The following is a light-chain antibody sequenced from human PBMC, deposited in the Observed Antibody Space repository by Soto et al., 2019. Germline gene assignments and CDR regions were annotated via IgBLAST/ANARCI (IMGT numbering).Light chain of an antibody. Sequence: QSVLTQPPSESGTPGQRVTISCSGSSSNIGSNYVYWYQQLPGTAPKLLIYRNNQRPSGVPDRFSGSKSVTSASLAISGLRSEDEADYYCAAWDDSLSGYVFGTGTKVTVL. CDR3: AAWDDSLSGYV. CDR1: SSNIGSNY. CDR2: RNN. J-gene: IGLJ1*01. V-gene: IGLV1-47*01.